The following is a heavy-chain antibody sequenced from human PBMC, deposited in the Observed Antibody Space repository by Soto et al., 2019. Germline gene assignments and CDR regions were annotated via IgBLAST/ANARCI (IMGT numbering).Heavy chain of an antibody. CDR1: GGSISSYY. CDR3: ARDDY. V-gene: IGHV4-59*12. Sequence: SETLSLTCTVSGGSISSYYWSWIRQPPGMGLEWIGYIYYSGSTYYNPSLKSRVTISVDTSKNQFSLKLSSVTAADTAVYYCARDDYWGQGTLVTVPS. CDR2: IYYSGST. J-gene: IGHJ4*02.